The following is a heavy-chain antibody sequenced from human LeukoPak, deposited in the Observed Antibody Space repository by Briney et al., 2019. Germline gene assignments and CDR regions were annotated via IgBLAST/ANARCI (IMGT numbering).Heavy chain of an antibody. CDR1: GFTFSSYS. D-gene: IGHD3-3*01. Sequence: PGGSLRLSCAASGFTFSSYSMNWVRQAPGKGLEWVSSISSSGSYIYYADSVKGRFTISRDNAKNSLYLQMNSLRAEDTAVYYCARDRYDFWSGYYVYWGQGTLVTVSS. V-gene: IGHV3-21*01. CDR2: ISSSGSYI. J-gene: IGHJ4*02. CDR3: ARDRYDFWSGYYVY.